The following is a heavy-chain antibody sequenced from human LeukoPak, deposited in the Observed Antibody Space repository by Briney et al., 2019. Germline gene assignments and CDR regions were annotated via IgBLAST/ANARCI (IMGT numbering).Heavy chain of an antibody. Sequence: GGSLRLSCAASGFTFSSYSMNWVRQAPGKGLEWVSSISSSSSYIYYADSVKGRFTISRDNAKNSLYLQMNSLRAEDAAVYYCARDSDFWSGYYRDFDYWGQGTLVTVSS. CDR1: GFTFSSYS. D-gene: IGHD3-3*01. J-gene: IGHJ4*02. CDR2: ISSSSSYI. V-gene: IGHV3-21*01. CDR3: ARDSDFWSGYYRDFDY.